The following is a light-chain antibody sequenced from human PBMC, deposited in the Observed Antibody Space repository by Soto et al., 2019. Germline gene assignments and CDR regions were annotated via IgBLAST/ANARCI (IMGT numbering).Light chain of an antibody. V-gene: IGKV3-20*01. CDR1: QSVRSN. CDR2: DAS. J-gene: IGKJ4*01. Sequence: EIVMTQSPATLSVSLGERVTLSCRASQSVRSNLAWYQQKPGQAPRLLIYDASSRATGIPDRFSGGGSGTDFTLTISRLEPEDFAVYYCQQFSSYPLTFGGGTKVDIK. CDR3: QQFSSYPLT.